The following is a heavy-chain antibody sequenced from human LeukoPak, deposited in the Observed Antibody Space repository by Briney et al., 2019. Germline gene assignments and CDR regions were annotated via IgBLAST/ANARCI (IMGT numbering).Heavy chain of an antibody. CDR2: INPNSGGT. Sequence: GASVTVSCKASGYTFTGYYMHWVRQAPGQGLEWMGWINPNSGGTNYAQKFQGRVTMTRDTSISTAYMELSRLRSDDTAVYYCARDREWLGFDAFDIWGQGTMVTVSS. V-gene: IGHV1-2*02. J-gene: IGHJ3*02. CDR3: ARDREWLGFDAFDI. D-gene: IGHD6-19*01. CDR1: GYTFTGYY.